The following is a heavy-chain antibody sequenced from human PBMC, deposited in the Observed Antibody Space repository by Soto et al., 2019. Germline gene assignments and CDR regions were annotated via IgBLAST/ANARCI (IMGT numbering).Heavy chain of an antibody. D-gene: IGHD6-19*01. CDR3: ARHGGGGSGWYDY. V-gene: IGHV4-59*08. J-gene: IGHJ4*02. CDR2: IYYTGST. Sequence: QVQLQESGPGLVKPSEPLSITCTVPGGSITNYFWSWIRQPPGKGLEWIGDIYYTGSTNYNPSLKSRVTRAVDTSKNQLSLKLSSVTDADTADYYCARHGGGGSGWYDYCGQGTPVAVS. CDR1: GGSITNYF.